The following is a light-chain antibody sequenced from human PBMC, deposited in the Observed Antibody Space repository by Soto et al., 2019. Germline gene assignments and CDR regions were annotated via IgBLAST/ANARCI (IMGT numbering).Light chain of an antibody. CDR2: GAS. V-gene: IGKV3-20*01. Sequence: EIVLTQSPATLSLSPGERATLSCRASQSVSSNYLAWYQQKPGQAPRLLIYGASSRATGIPDRFSGSGSGTDFTLTVSRLEPEDFAVYYCQQYGRSPWTFGQGTKVDIK. CDR1: QSVSSNY. CDR3: QQYGRSPWT. J-gene: IGKJ1*01.